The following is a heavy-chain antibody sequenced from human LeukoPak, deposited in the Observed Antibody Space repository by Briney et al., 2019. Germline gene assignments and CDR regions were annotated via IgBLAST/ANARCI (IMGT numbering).Heavy chain of an antibody. CDR1: GGSISSYY. J-gene: IGHJ4*02. CDR3: ARGVYIAAAQYGF. V-gene: IGHV4-59*01. CDR2: IFYSGNT. D-gene: IGHD6-13*01. Sequence: PSETLSLTCTVSGGSISSYYWIWIRQPPGKGLEWIGYIFYSGNTNYNPSLKSRVTISVDTSKNQFYLKLSSVTAADTAVYYCARGVYIAAAQYGFWGQGTLVTVSS.